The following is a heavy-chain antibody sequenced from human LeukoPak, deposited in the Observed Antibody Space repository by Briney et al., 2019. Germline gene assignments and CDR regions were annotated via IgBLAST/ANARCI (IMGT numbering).Heavy chain of an antibody. CDR2: ISAYNGNT. J-gene: IGHJ4*02. V-gene: IGHV1-18*01. CDR1: GYTFTSYG. D-gene: IGHD3-22*01. Sequence: ASVKVSCKASGYTFTSYGISWVRQAPGQGLEWMGWISAYNGNTNYAQKLQGRVTMTTDTSTSTAYMELSSLRSEDTAVYYCARRVFGSSGYYGENWGQGTLVTVSS. CDR3: ARRVFGSSGYYGEN.